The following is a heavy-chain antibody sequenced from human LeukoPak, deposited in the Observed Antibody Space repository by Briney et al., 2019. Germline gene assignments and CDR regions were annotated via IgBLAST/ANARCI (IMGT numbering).Heavy chain of an antibody. J-gene: IGHJ5*02. V-gene: IGHV3-11*01. CDR2: ISSSGSTL. Sequence: GGSLRLSCAASGFTFSDYYMSWIRQAPGKGLEWVSYISSSGSTLYYADSVKGRITISRDNAKNSLYLQMSSLRVEDTAIYSCARVGWELLNLHFDPWGQGTLVTVSS. CDR1: GFTFSDYY. CDR3: ARVGWELLNLHFDP. D-gene: IGHD1-26*01.